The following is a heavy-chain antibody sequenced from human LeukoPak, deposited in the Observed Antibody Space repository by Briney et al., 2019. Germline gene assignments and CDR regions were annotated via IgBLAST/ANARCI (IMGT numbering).Heavy chain of an antibody. CDR2: ISSSGSTI. V-gene: IGHV3-11*01. Sequence: PGGSLRLSCAASGFTFSDYYMSWIRQAPGKGLEWVSYISSSGSTIYYADSAKGRFTISRDNAKNSLYLQMNSLRAEDTAVYYCARDHIYDPHFGDYWGQGTLVTVSS. J-gene: IGHJ4*02. D-gene: IGHD3-22*01. CDR3: ARDHIYDPHFGDY. CDR1: GFTFSDYY.